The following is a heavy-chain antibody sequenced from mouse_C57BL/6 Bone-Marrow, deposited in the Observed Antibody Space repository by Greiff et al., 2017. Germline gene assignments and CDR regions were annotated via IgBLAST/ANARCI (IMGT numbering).Heavy chain of an antibody. Sequence: EVQRVESGPGLVKPSQSLSLTCSVTGYSITSGYYWNWIRQFPGNKLEWMGYISYDGSNNYNPSLKNRISITRDTSKNQFFLKLNSVTTEDTATYDCARDGSSYLYAMDYWGQGTSVTVSS. CDR3: ARDGSSYLYAMDY. CDR1: GYSITSGYY. D-gene: IGHD1-1*01. V-gene: IGHV3-6*01. J-gene: IGHJ4*01. CDR2: ISYDGSN.